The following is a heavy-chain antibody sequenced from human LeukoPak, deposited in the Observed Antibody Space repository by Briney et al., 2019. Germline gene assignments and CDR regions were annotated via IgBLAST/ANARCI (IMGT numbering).Heavy chain of an antibody. Sequence: PSETLSLTCAVYGGSFSGYSWSWIRQPPGKGLEWIGEINHSGSTNYNPSLKSRVTISMDKSKNQISLRLTSVTAADTAVYYCARSPTKRVPEDYWGQGTLVTVSS. V-gene: IGHV4-34*01. CDR1: GGSFSGYS. J-gene: IGHJ4*02. CDR3: ARSPTKRVPEDY. D-gene: IGHD2-2*01. CDR2: INHSGST.